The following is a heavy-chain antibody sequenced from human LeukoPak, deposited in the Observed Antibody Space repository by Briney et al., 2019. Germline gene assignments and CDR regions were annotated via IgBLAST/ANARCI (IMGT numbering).Heavy chain of an antibody. CDR3: AKDSYYYDSSGYYSGYYYYGMDV. CDR2: ISYDGSNK. D-gene: IGHD3-22*01. CDR1: GFTFSSYA. J-gene: IGHJ6*02. V-gene: IGHV3-30*01. Sequence: GGSLRLSCAASGFTFSSYAMHWVSQAPGKGLEWVAVISYDGSNKYYADSVKGRFTISRDNSKNTLYLQMNSLRAEDTAVYYCAKDSYYYDSSGYYSGYYYYGMDVWGQGTTVTVSS.